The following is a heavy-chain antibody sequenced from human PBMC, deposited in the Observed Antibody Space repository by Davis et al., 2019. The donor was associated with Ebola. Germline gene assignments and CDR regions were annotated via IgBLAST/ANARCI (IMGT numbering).Heavy chain of an antibody. V-gene: IGHV1-46*01. J-gene: IGHJ4*01. Sequence: PLKVSCKASGYTFTSYYMHWVRQAPGQGLEWMGIINPSGGSTSYAQKFQSRVTITRDMSTSTSYLDLSNLRSEDTAVYYCAASAGTVGKFDYWGQGSLVTVSS. CDR2: INPSGGST. D-gene: IGHD1-14*01. CDR3: AASAGTVGKFDY. CDR1: GYTFTSYY.